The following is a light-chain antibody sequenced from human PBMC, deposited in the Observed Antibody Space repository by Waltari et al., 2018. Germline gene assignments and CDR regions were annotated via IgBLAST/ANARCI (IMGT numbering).Light chain of an antibody. CDR3: QQYNKWPLT. CDR2: GAS. CDR1: QSINSN. Sequence: EIVMTQSPATLSVSPGERATLSCRASQSINSNLAWYQQKPGQPPRLRLYGASTRATAIPAMFSASVSGTEFTLTFSSLQSEEFAVYYCQQYNKWPLTFGGGTKVEIK. J-gene: IGKJ4*01. V-gene: IGKV3-15*01.